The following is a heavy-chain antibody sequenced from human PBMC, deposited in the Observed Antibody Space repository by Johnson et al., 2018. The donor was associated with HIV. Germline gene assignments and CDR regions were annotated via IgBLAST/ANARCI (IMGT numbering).Heavy chain of an antibody. CDR2: ISSSGSLT. D-gene: IGHD3-10*01. CDR1: GFTLSDYY. Sequence: QVQLVESGGGLVQPGGSLRLSCAASGFTLSDYYMSWIRQAPGKGLEWLSYISSSGSLTYYADSVEGRFTISRDSAKNSLYLQMNSLRPEDTAVYYCARGPTRFAAFDIWGQGTMVTVSS. V-gene: IGHV3-11*01. CDR3: ARGPTRFAAFDI. J-gene: IGHJ3*02.